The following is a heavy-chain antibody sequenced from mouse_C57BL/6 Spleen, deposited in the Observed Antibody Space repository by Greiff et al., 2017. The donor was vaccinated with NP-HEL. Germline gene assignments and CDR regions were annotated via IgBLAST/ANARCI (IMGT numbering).Heavy chain of an antibody. D-gene: IGHD2-3*01. Sequence: QVQLKQSGAELVKPGASVKISCKASGYTFSSYWMNWVKQRPGKGLEWIGQIYPGDGDTNYNGKFKGKATLTADKSSSTAYMQLSSLTSEDSAVYFCARLPDGYHDYWGQGTTLTVAS. CDR1: GYTFSSYW. CDR2: IYPGDGDT. J-gene: IGHJ2*01. V-gene: IGHV1-80*01. CDR3: ARLPDGYHDY.